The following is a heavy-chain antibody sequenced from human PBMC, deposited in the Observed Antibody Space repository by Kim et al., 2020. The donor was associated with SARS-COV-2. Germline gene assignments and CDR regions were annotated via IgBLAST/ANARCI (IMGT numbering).Heavy chain of an antibody. V-gene: IGHV3-9*01. D-gene: IGHD3-10*01. CDR3: AKDLKLLWFGEFGWNYFDY. Sequence: GGSLRLSCAASGFTFGDYAMHWVRQAPGKGLEWVSGISWNSGSIGYADSVKGRFTISRDNAKNSLYLQMNSLRAEDTALYYCAKDLKLLWFGEFGWNYFDYWGQGTLVTVSS. J-gene: IGHJ4*02. CDR2: ISWNSGSI. CDR1: GFTFGDYA.